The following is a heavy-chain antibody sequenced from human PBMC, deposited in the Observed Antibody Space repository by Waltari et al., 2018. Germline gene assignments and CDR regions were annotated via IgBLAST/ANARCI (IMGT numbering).Heavy chain of an antibody. J-gene: IGHJ4*02. CDR1: GLTFSHSW. Sequence: EVQLVESGGGLVQPGGSLRLSCADYGLTFSHSWMYWFRQSPGKGLVCVSRISMDGSIVNYADSVKGRFTISRDNAKSTLFLQMNSLRVDDTALYYCVTTGVAGFYWGQGTRVTVSS. V-gene: IGHV3-74*01. CDR2: ISMDGSIV. CDR3: VTTGVAGFY. D-gene: IGHD6-19*01.